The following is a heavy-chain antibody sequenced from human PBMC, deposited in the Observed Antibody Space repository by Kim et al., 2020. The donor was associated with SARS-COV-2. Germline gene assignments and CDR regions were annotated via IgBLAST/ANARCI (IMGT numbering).Heavy chain of an antibody. J-gene: IGHJ1*01. Sequence: GGSLRLSCAASGFTFSSYWMSWVRQAPGKGLEWVANIGEDGTEEFYVDSVKGRFTISRDNAKNSLYLQMNTLRAEDTAVYYCARGNRYCSSSSCLEYFKYWGQGTLLTVSS. CDR2: IGEDGTEE. CDR3: ARGNRYCSSSSCLEYFKY. V-gene: IGHV3-7*03. D-gene: IGHD2-2*01. CDR1: GFTFSSYW.